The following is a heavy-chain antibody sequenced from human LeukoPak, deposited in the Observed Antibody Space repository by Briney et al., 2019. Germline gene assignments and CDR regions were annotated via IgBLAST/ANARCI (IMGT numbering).Heavy chain of an antibody. CDR1: GGSFSGYY. Sequence: SETLSLTCAVYGGSFSGYYWSWIRQPPGKGLDWIGEINHSGSTNYNPSLKSRVTISVDTSKNQFSLKLSSVTAADTAVYYCARGSHDSSGYSLDYWGQGTLVTVSS. V-gene: IGHV4-34*01. D-gene: IGHD3-22*01. J-gene: IGHJ4*02. CDR3: ARGSHDSSGYSLDY. CDR2: INHSGST.